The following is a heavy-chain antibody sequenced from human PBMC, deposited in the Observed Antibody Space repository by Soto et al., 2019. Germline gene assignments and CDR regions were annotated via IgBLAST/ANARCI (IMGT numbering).Heavy chain of an antibody. CDR3: ARVKYQLPEH. CDR2: ISAYDGST. D-gene: IGHD2-2*01. Sequence: ASVKVSCKASGYTFTSYGISWVRQAPGQGLEWMGIISAYDGSTSYAQKLQGRVTMTTDTSTSTAYMELSSLRSDDTAVYYCARVKYQLPEHWGQGTLVTVSS. V-gene: IGHV1-18*01. CDR1: GYTFTSYG. J-gene: IGHJ4*02.